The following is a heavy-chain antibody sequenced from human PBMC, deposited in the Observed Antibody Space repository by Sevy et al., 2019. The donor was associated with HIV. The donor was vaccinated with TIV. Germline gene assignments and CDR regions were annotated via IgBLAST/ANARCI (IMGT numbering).Heavy chain of an antibody. CDR2: IKRDGSEK. CDR3: ARGPPDGSYDYFDY. CDR1: GFTFSNYW. J-gene: IGHJ4*02. D-gene: IGHD1-26*01. Sequence: GGSLRLSCAASGFTFSNYWMTWVRQAPGKGLEWVANIKRDGSEKYYVASVKGRFTISRDNAKNSLYMQMNSLRADDTAVYYCARGPPDGSYDYFDYWGQGTLVTVSS. V-gene: IGHV3-7*01.